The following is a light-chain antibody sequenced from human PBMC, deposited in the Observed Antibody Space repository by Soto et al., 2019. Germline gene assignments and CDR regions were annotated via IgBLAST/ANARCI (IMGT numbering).Light chain of an antibody. V-gene: IGLV2-14*03. CDR2: DVS. CDR3: GSYTTTSTLVV. Sequence: QSVLTQPASVSGSPGQSITISFTGTSSDVGHYNFVSWYQQHPGTAPKLMIYDVSSRPSGVSNRFSGSKSGNSASLTISGLQPEDEADYYCGSYTTTSTLVVFGGGTKLTVL. CDR1: SSDVGHYNF. J-gene: IGLJ2*01.